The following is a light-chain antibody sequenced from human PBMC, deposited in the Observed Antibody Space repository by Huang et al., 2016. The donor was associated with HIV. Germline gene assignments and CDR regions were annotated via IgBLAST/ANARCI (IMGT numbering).Light chain of an antibody. V-gene: IGKV3-15*01. CDR1: RSVSSN. CDR3: QQYNNWLLS. J-gene: IGKJ4*01. Sequence: IVMTQSPATLSVSPGERVTVSCRANRSVSSNVAWYQQRPGQAPRLLIYGSSTRAPGIPARFSGSGSGTDFSLTISSLQSEDFALYYCQQYNNWLLSFGGGTRVDI. CDR2: GSS.